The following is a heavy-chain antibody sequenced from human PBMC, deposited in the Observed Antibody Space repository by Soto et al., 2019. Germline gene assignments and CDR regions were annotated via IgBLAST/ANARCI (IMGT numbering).Heavy chain of an antibody. CDR1: GGSVSSGSYY. Sequence: SETLSLTCTVSGGSVSSGSYYWSWIRQPPGKGLEWIGYIYYSGSTNYNPSLKSRVTISVDTSKNQFSLKLSSVTAADTAVYYCARGYCSSTSCYANYYYGMDVWGQGATFTVSS. V-gene: IGHV4-61*01. D-gene: IGHD2-2*01. CDR3: ARGYCSSTSCYANYYYGMDV. J-gene: IGHJ6*02. CDR2: IYYSGST.